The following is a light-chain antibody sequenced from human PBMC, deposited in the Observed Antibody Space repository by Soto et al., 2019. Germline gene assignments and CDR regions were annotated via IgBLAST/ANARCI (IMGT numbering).Light chain of an antibody. Sequence: IVLTQSPATLALSRGGGATLSGRASQSVTSYVAWYQQRPGQAPRLLINDASRRATGIPDRFSGSGSGADCTLTISSLEPEDFAVYSCQQRSSWPITFGQGTRLEIK. CDR3: QQRSSWPIT. CDR1: QSVTSY. CDR2: DAS. V-gene: IGKV3-11*01. J-gene: IGKJ5*01.